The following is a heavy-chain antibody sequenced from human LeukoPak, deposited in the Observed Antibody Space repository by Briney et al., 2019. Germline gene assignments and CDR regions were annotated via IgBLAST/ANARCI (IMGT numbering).Heavy chain of an antibody. CDR3: AKLLMVYAIRPSSRNFDFDI. V-gene: IGHV3-30*02. Sequence: GGSLRLSCAASGLTFSSYGMHWVRQAPGKGLEWVAFIRYDGSNKYYADSVKGRFTISRDNSKNTLYLQMNSLRAEDTAVYHCAKLLMVYAIRPSSRNFDFDIWGQGTMVTVSS. D-gene: IGHD2-8*01. CDR1: GLTFSSYG. J-gene: IGHJ3*02. CDR2: IRYDGSNK.